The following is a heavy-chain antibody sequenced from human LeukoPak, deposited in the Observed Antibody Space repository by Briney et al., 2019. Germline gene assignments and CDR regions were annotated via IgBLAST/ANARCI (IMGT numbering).Heavy chain of an antibody. CDR3: ARGYYDSSGSDY. J-gene: IGHJ4*02. Sequence: PGGSLRLSCAPSGFIFSSYEMNWVRQAPGKGLEWISYISSSGITIYYADSVKGRFTISRDNAKNSLYLQMNSLRAEDTAVYYCARGYYDSSGSDYWGQGTLVTVSS. CDR2: ISSSGITI. CDR1: GFIFSSYE. V-gene: IGHV3-48*03. D-gene: IGHD3-22*01.